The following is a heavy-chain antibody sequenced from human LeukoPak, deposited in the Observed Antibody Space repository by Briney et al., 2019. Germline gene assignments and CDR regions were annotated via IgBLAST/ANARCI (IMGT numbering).Heavy chain of an antibody. CDR1: GYTFTGYY. CDR3: ARDHGTGNYDILTGFL. CDR2: INPNSGGT. Sequence: ASVKVSCKASGYTFTGYYMHWVRQAPGQGLEWMGWINPNSGGTNYAQNFQGRVTMTRDTSISTAYMELSRLRSDDTAVYYCARDHGTGNYDILTGFLWGQGTLVTVSS. J-gene: IGHJ4*02. D-gene: IGHD3-9*01. V-gene: IGHV1-2*02.